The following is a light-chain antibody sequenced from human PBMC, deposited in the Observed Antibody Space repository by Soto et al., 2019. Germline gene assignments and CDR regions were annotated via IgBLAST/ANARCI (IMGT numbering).Light chain of an antibody. CDR3: GTWDSSLTAVV. Sequence: QSVLTQPRSVSAAPGQTVTISCSGSSSNIGNNFVSWYQQLPGTAPKLLIYDNTERPSVIPDRFSGSKSGTSATLGITGLQSGDEADYYCGTWDSSLTAVVFGGGTKVTVL. V-gene: IGLV1-51*01. CDR1: SSNIGNNF. CDR2: DNT. J-gene: IGLJ2*01.